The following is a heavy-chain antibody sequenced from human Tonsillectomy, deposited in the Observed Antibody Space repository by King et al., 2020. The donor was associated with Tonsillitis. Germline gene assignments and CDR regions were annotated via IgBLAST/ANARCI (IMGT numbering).Heavy chain of an antibody. CDR3: ANSDYPYYGDYNRYGMDV. Sequence: QVQLVESGGGVVQPGRSLRLSCAASGFTFSSYGMHWVHQAPGKGLEWVAVISYDGSNKYYADSVKGRFTISRDNSKNTLYLQMNSLRAEDTAVYYCANSDYPYYGDYNRYGMDVWGQGTTVTVSS. CDR1: GFTFSSYG. D-gene: IGHD4-17*01. CDR2: ISYDGSNK. V-gene: IGHV3-30*18. J-gene: IGHJ6*02.